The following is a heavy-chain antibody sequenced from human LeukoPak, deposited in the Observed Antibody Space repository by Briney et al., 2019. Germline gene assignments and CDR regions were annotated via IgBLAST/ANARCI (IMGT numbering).Heavy chain of an antibody. D-gene: IGHD3-3*01. J-gene: IGHJ4*02. CDR1: GFTFSSYG. Sequence: PGGSLRLSCAASGFTFSSYGMHWVRQAPGKGLEWVAVISYDGSNKYYADSVKGRFTISRDNSKNTLYLQMNSLRAEDTAVCYCAKGGSLDYDFWSGYGGYFDYWGQGTLVTVSS. CDR2: ISYDGSNK. V-gene: IGHV3-30*18. CDR3: AKGGSLDYDFWSGYGGYFDY.